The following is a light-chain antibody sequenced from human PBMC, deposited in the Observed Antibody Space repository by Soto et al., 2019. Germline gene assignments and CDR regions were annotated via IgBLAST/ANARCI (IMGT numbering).Light chain of an antibody. Sequence: EVVMTQSPAILSVSPGERATLSCRASQSVGINVAWYQQKPGQAPRLLIYGASTRATGSPDRFSGSGSGTEFTLTISSLQPDDFATYYCQQYYTYSWTFGQGTKVDIK. V-gene: IGKV3-15*01. CDR3: QQYYTYSWT. J-gene: IGKJ1*01. CDR2: GAS. CDR1: QSVGIN.